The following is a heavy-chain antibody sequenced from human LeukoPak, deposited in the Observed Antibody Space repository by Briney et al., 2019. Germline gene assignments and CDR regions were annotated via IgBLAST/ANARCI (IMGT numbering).Heavy chain of an antibody. D-gene: IGHD5/OR15-5a*01. V-gene: IGHV4-34*01. Sequence: SGTLSLTCAVYGGSFSGYYWSWIRQPPGKGLEWIGEINHSGSTNYNPSLKSRVTISVDTSKNQFSLKLSSVTAADTAVYYCARSTRAGVKRNYFDYWGQGTLVTVSS. CDR1: GGSFSGYY. CDR2: INHSGST. CDR3: ARSTRAGVKRNYFDY. J-gene: IGHJ4*02.